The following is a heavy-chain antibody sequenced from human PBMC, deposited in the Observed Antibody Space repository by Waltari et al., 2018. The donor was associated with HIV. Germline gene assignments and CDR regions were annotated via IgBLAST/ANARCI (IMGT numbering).Heavy chain of an antibody. Sequence: VQLVESGGGLEQPGGSLRLSCAASGFNLCCYELTWVRQAPGKGLEWVSYISSSGSAKYYADSVKGRFTISRDNTRNTLFLQMNSLKVEETAVYYCTKGSPGAFDYWGQGAVVTVSS. J-gene: IGHJ4*02. CDR2: ISSSGSAK. CDR3: TKGSPGAFDY. CDR1: GFNLCCYE. V-gene: IGHV3-48*03. D-gene: IGHD1-26*01.